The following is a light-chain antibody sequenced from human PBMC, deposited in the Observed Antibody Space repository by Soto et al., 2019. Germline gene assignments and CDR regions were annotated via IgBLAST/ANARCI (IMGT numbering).Light chain of an antibody. CDR2: KDS. J-gene: IGLJ2*01. Sequence: SYELTQPPSVSVSPGQTARIPCSGDALPKQYVYWYQQKPGQAPVLVIYKDSERPSGIPERFSGARSGTTATLTISGVQAEDEADYHCQSADSGGTYGVFGGGTKLTVL. V-gene: IGLV3-25*03. CDR1: ALPKQY. CDR3: QSADSGGTYGV.